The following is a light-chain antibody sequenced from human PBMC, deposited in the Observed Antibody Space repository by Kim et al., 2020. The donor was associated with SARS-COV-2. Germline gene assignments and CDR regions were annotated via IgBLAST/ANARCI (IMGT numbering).Light chain of an antibody. V-gene: IGLV2-11*01. Sequence: QSALTQPRSVSGSPGQSVTISCTGTSSDVGGYEYVSWYQHDPGKAPKFILYDVTKRPSGVPDRFSGSKSGNTASLTISGLQAEDEADYYCCSYAGSFTFVFGGGTKVTVL. CDR2: DVT. J-gene: IGLJ2*01. CDR1: SSDVGGYEY. CDR3: CSYAGSFTFV.